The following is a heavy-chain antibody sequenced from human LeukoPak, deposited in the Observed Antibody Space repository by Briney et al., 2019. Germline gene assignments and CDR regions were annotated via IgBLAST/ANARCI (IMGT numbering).Heavy chain of an antibody. D-gene: IGHD3-10*01. J-gene: IGHJ5*02. CDR3: ARDVDQSGDLFGWFDP. CDR2: VYYSGTT. V-gene: IGHV4-59*11. CDR1: GGSMSSRY. Sequence: PSETLSLTCTVSGGSMSSRYWSWIRQPPGKGLEWIGYVYYSGTTNSNPSLKSRVTISVDTSKNQFSLNLRSVTAADTAVYYCARDVDQSGDLFGWFDPWGQGTLVIVSS.